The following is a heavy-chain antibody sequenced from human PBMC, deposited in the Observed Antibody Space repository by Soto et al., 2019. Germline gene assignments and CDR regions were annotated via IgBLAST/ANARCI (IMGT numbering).Heavy chain of an antibody. CDR3: AGRYRRYFASRTEMDV. CDR1: GFTFRVYW. V-gene: IGHV3-33*08. D-gene: IGHD3-9*01. Sequence: PGGSLRLSCAASGFTFRVYWMSWVRQAPGNGLEWVAVIWYDGSNKYYADSVKGRFTISRDNSKNTLYLQMNSLRAEDTAVYYCAGRYRRYFASRTEMDVWGQGTTVTVSS. J-gene: IGHJ6*02. CDR2: IWYDGSNK.